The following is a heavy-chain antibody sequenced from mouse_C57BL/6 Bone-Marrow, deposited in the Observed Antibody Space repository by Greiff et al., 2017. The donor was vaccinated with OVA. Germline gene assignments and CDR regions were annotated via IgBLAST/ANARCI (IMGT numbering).Heavy chain of an antibody. J-gene: IGHJ2*01. D-gene: IGHD1-1*01. CDR2: ISSGSSTI. CDR1: GFTFSDYG. Sequence: EVQRVESGGGLVKPGGSLKLSCAASGFTFSDYGMHWVRQAPEKGLEWVAYISSGSSTIYYADTVKGRFTISRDNAKNTLFLHMTSLRSEDTAMYYCARDYGSTFDYWGQGTTLTVSS. V-gene: IGHV5-17*01. CDR3: ARDYGSTFDY.